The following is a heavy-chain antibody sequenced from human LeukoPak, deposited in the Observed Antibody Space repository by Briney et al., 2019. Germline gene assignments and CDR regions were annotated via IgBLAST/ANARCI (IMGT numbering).Heavy chain of an antibody. J-gene: IGHJ5*02. CDR1: GYVFIDYY. D-gene: IGHD4-17*01. CDR2: INAGNGNT. V-gene: IGHV1/OR15-3*02. Sequence: GASVKVSCRASGYVFIDYYILWVRQAPGQGLEWMGWINAGNGNTKYSQKFQGRVTITRDTSASTAYMELSSLRSEDTAVYYCARDLRVTTGDWFDPWGQGTLVTVSS. CDR3: ARDLRVTTGDWFDP.